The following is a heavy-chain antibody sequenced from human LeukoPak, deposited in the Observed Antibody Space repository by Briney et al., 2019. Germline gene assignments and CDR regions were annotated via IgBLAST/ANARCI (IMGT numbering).Heavy chain of an antibody. Sequence: GGSLRLSCAASGFTFSDHYMDWVRQARGKGLEWVGRTRSKANSYTTEYAASVKGRFTISRDDSKNSLYLQMNSLKTEDTAVYYCASLYGSGKRWVDPWGQGTLVTVSS. J-gene: IGHJ5*02. CDR1: GFTFSDHY. CDR2: TRSKANSYTT. CDR3: ASLYGSGKRWVDP. D-gene: IGHD3-10*01. V-gene: IGHV3-72*01.